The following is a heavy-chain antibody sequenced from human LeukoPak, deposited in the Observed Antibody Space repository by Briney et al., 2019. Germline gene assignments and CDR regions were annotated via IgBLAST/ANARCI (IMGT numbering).Heavy chain of an antibody. Sequence: GGSLRLSCAASGFTFSYTWMTWVRQAPWKGLEWVGRLKSKTDGGTTDYAAPVKGRFTISRDDSKNTLYLQMNSLITEDTAVYYCTTDEVILGYGGNSGYWGQGTLVTVSS. V-gene: IGHV3-15*01. D-gene: IGHD4-23*01. CDR3: TTDEVILGYGGNSGY. J-gene: IGHJ4*02. CDR2: LKSKTDGGTT. CDR1: GFTFSYTW.